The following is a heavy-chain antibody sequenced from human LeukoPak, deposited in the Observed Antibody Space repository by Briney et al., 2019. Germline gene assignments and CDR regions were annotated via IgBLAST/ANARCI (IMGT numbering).Heavy chain of an antibody. CDR1: GFTFTNYV. CDR2: ISCDGSNK. CDR3: AKDPRGVSEFDIVVVPAAIRPGGFDY. D-gene: IGHD2-2*02. V-gene: IGHV3-30-3*01. J-gene: IGHJ4*02. Sequence: SGGSLRLSCAVSGFTFTNYVMHWVRQSPGKGLEWVAVISCDGSNKYYADSVKGRFTISRDNSKNTLYLQMNSLRVEDTAVYYCAKDPRGVSEFDIVVVPAAIRPGGFDYWGQGTLVTVSS.